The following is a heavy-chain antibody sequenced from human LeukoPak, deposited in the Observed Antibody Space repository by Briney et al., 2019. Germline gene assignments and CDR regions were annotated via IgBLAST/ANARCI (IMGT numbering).Heavy chain of an antibody. V-gene: IGHV3-30*02. CDR3: AKEEVISGNHGVYFDY. CDR2: IRYDGNSN. CDR1: GFTFRSYG. J-gene: IGHJ4*02. Sequence: PGGSLRLSCAASGFTFRSYGMHWVRQAPGKGLEWVAFIRYDGNSNYYEDSVKGRFTISRDNSRSTLYLQMNSLRAEDTAVYYCAKEEVISGNHGVYFDYWGQGTLVTVSS. D-gene: IGHD3-22*01.